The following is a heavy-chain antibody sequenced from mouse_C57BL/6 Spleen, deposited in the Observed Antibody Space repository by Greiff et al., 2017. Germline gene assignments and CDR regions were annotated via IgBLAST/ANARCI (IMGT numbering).Heavy chain of an antibody. J-gene: IGHJ4*01. Sequence: EVMLVESGGGLVKPGGSLKLSCAASGFTFSSYAMSWVRQTPEKRLEWVATISDGGSYTYYPDNVKGRFTISRDNAKNNLYLQMSHLKSEDTAMYYCASRAYDYDEDWGQGTSVTVSS. CDR2: ISDGGSYT. CDR3: ASRAYDYDED. V-gene: IGHV5-4*03. CDR1: GFTFSSYA. D-gene: IGHD2-4*01.